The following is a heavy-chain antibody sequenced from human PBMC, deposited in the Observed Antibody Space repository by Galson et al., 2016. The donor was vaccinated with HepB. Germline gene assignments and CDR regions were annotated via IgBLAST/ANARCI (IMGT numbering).Heavy chain of an antibody. CDR3: ARDPRKTRYQLLEVYYYYYGMDV. D-gene: IGHD2-2*01. J-gene: IGHJ6*02. CDR2: INPYNGNT. CDR1: GYTFTSYG. V-gene: IGHV1-18*01. Sequence: SVKVSCKASGYTFTSYGISWVRQAPGQGLEWMGWINPYNGNTNYAQKPQGRVTMTTDTSTSTAYMELRSLRSDDTAVYYCARDPRKTRYQLLEVYYYYYGMDVWGQGTTVTVS.